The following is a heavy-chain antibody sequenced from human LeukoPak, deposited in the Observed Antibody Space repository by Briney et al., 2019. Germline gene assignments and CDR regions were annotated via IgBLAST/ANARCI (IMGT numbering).Heavy chain of an antibody. J-gene: IGHJ4*02. Sequence: HSGGSLRLSCTGSGFTLGDYAVIWVRQAPGRGLEGVGFIRSKDYGGTTEYAASVKGRFTISRDDSKSIAYLKMDSLKTEDTDVYYCTRDYGDYKGDYWGQGTLVTVSS. CDR2: IRSKDYGGTT. CDR1: GFTLGDYA. D-gene: IGHD4-17*01. CDR3: TRDYGDYKGDY. V-gene: IGHV3-49*04.